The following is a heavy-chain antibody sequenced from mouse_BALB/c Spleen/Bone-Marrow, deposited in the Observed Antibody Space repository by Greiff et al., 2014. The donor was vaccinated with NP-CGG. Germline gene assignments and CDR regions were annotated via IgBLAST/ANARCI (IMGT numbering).Heavy chain of an antibody. CDR2: ISPYSGNT. V-gene: IGHV1-67*01. Sequence: QVQLQQSGPELVRPGVSVKISCKGFGYTFTGYAIHWVKQSHAKTLEWIGVISPYSGNTNYNQKFKGRATMTVDKSSSTAYMELARLTSEDSAIYYCASTAGTQYDYFAYWGQGTTLTVSS. D-gene: IGHD1-2*01. J-gene: IGHJ2*01. CDR3: ASTAGTQYDYFAY. CDR1: GYTFTGYA.